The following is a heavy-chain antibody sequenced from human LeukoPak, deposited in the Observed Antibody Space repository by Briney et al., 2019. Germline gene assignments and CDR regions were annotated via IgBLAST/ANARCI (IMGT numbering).Heavy chain of an antibody. CDR2: IYYSGST. V-gene: IGHV4-39*07. CDR1: GGSISSSSYY. Sequence: SETLSLTCTVSGGSISSSSYYWGWIRQPPRKGLEWIGSIYYSGSTYYNPSLKSRVTISVDTSKNQFSLKLSSVTAADTAVYYCARVGNIVVGDYYYMDVWGKGTTVTVSS. CDR3: ARVGNIVVGDYYYMDV. J-gene: IGHJ6*03. D-gene: IGHD2-2*01.